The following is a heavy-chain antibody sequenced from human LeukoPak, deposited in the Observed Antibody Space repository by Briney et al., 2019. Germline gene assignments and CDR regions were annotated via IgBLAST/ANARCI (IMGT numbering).Heavy chain of an antibody. V-gene: IGHV1-69*04. CDR1: GGTFSSYA. J-gene: IGHJ6*02. Sequence: SVKVSCKASGGTFSSYAISWVRQAPGQGLECMGRIIPIPDITTYARKFRGRVTITADKSTSTAYMELSSLSSDDTAVYYCARDQGVTDPPPYGLDVWGQGTTVTVSS. D-gene: IGHD4-23*01. CDR2: IIPIPDIT. CDR3: ARDQGVTDPPPYGLDV.